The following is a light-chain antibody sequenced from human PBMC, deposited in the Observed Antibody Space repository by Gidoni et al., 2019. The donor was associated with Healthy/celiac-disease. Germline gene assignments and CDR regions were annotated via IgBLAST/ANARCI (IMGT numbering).Light chain of an antibody. J-gene: IGKJ4*01. CDR3: QQRSNWPLT. Sequence: EIVWTHSPATLPMSPGERATLTCRASQSVSSYLAWYQQKPGQAPRLLIYDASNRATGIPARFSGSGSGTDFTLTISSLEPEDFAVYYCQQRSNWPLTFGGGTKVEIK. CDR2: DAS. V-gene: IGKV3-11*01. CDR1: QSVSSY.